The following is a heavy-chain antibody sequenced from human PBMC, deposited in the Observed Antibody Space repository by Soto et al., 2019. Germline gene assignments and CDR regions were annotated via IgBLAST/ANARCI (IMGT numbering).Heavy chain of an antibody. Sequence: QVQLVESGGDVVQPGRSLRLSCAASGFTFSSYGMHWVRQAPGKGLEWVAVISYDGSNKYYADSVKGRFTISRDNSKNTLYLQMNSLRAEDTAVYYCAKDGTYYYGSGSYRPGGGMDVWGQGTTVTVSS. CDR3: AKDGTYYYGSGSYRPGGGMDV. CDR2: ISYDGSNK. D-gene: IGHD3-10*01. J-gene: IGHJ6*02. CDR1: GFTFSSYG. V-gene: IGHV3-30*18.